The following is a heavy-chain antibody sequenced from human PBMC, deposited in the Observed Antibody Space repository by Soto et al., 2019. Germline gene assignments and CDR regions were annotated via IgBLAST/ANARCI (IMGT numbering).Heavy chain of an antibody. CDR2: INHSGST. CDR3: ARGGHSSSWYWRNNWFDP. CDR1: GGSFSGYY. D-gene: IGHD6-13*01. Sequence: SETLSLTCAVYGGSFSGYYWSWIRQPPGKGLEWIGEINHSGSTNYNPSLKSRVTISVDTSKNQFSLKLSSVTAADRAVYYCARGGHSSSWYWRNNWFDPWGQGTLVTVSS. V-gene: IGHV4-34*01. J-gene: IGHJ5*02.